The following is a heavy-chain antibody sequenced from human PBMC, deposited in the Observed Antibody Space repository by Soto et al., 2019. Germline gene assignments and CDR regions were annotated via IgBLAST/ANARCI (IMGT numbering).Heavy chain of an antibody. CDR1: GVSISNPNW. Sequence: SETLSLTCAVSGVSISNPNWWAWVRQAPGKGLEWIGEIDHSGTTNYNPSLNSRVTISLDRSKNQFSLKLSSVAAADTAVYYCARGIFYAFDIWGQGTMVTVSS. J-gene: IGHJ3*02. V-gene: IGHV4-4*02. CDR3: ARGIFYAFDI. CDR2: IDHSGTT. D-gene: IGHD3-9*01.